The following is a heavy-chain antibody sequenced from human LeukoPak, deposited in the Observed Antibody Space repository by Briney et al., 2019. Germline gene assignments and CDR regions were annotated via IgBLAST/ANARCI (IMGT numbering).Heavy chain of an antibody. Sequence: PSETLSLTCTVSGGSISSSSYYWGWIRQPPGKGLEWIGSIYYSGSTYYNPSLKGRVTISVDTSKNQFSLKLSSVTAADTAVYYCARQGTTRDSSGYYFFDYWGQGTLVTVSS. CDR1: GGSISSSSYY. D-gene: IGHD3-22*01. CDR2: IYYSGST. V-gene: IGHV4-39*01. CDR3: ARQGTTRDSSGYYFFDY. J-gene: IGHJ4*02.